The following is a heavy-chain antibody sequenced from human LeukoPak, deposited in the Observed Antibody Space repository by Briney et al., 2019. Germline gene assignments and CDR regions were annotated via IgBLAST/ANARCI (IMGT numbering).Heavy chain of an antibody. CDR3: ARQRDSGFDFDS. CDR2: TYPSDSDT. D-gene: IGHD5-12*01. V-gene: IGHV5-51*01. Sequence: GESLKISCMGSGYSLTNYWIGWVRQVPGSGLEGMGVTYPSDSDTRYSPSFQGQVTISADKSIDTAYLQWSSLKASDTAMYYCARQRDSGFDFDSWGQGTLVTVSS. CDR1: GYSLTNYW. J-gene: IGHJ4*02.